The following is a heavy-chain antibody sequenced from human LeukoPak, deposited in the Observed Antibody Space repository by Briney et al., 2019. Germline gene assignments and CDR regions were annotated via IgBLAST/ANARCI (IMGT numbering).Heavy chain of an antibody. CDR2: INHSGST. Sequence: LRLSCTASGFTFGDYAMSWIRQPPGKGLEWIGEINHSGSTNYNPSLKSRVTISVDTSKNQFSLKLSSVTAADTAIYYCTREYGFMTTVFHAFDIWGQGTMVTVSS. CDR1: GFTFGDYA. V-gene: IGHV4-34*01. CDR3: TREYGFMTTVFHAFDI. J-gene: IGHJ3*02. D-gene: IGHD4-17*01.